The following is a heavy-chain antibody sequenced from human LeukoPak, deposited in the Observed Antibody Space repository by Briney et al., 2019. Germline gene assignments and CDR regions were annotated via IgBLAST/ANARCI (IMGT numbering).Heavy chain of an antibody. CDR3: VKYSSGWYYDY. V-gene: IGHV3-64D*09. Sequence: PGGSLRLSCSASRFTFSKYAMHWVRQAPGKGLEYVSAINDNGRSTYYADSVKGRFSISRDNSKSTLYLQISSLRTEDTAVYYCVKYSSGWYYDYWGQGTLVTVSS. CDR1: RFTFSKYA. J-gene: IGHJ4*02. D-gene: IGHD6-19*01. CDR2: INDNGRST.